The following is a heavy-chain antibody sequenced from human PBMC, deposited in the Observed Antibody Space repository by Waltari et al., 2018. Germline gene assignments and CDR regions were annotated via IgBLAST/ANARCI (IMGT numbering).Heavy chain of an antibody. CDR1: GFTFSSSR. V-gene: IGHV3-21*01. CDR2: ISSSSSYI. CDR3: ARGLTYYYDSSGYSDAFDI. J-gene: IGHJ3*02. Sequence: EVQLVESGGGLVKPGGSLRLSCAAPGFTFSSSRMNWARPAPGTGLEWVSSISSSSSYIYYADSVKGRFTISRDNAKNSLYLQMNSLRAEDTAVYYCARGLTYYYDSSGYSDAFDIWGQGTMVTVSS. D-gene: IGHD3-22*01.